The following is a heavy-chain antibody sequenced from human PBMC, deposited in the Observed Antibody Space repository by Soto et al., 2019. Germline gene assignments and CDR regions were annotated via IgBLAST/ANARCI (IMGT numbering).Heavy chain of an antibody. V-gene: IGHV3-23*01. CDR3: AKDGASGSYPPYYYYGMDV. J-gene: IGHJ6*02. D-gene: IGHD1-26*01. CDR2: ISGSGGNA. CDR1: GFTFSSYA. Sequence: GGSLRLSCAASGFTFSSYAISWVRQAPWKGLEWVSTISGSGGNAYYADSVKGRFTISRDNSKNTLRLKMNSLRADDTAVYYCAKDGASGSYPPYYYYGMDVGGQGTTVNVSS.